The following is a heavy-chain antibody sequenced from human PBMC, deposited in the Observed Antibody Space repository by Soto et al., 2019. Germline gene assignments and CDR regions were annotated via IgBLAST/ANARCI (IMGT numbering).Heavy chain of an antibody. J-gene: IGHJ6*02. D-gene: IGHD3-3*01. Sequence: SVKVSCKASGGPFSSYAISWVRQAPGQGLEWMGGIIPIFGTATYAQKFQGRVTITADESTSTSYMELSSLRSEDTAVYYCAGDYYDFWSVYSQTYYYYYGMDVWGQGTTVTVSS. V-gene: IGHV1-69*13. CDR3: AGDYYDFWSVYSQTYYYYYGMDV. CDR2: IIPIFGTA. CDR1: GGPFSSYA.